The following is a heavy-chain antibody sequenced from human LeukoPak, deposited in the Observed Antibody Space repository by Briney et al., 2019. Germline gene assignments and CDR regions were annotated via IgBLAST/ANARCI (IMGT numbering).Heavy chain of an antibody. CDR3: ARGGVLRYFDWLSVPYYFDY. V-gene: IGHV3-11*01. CDR2: ISSSGSTI. CDR1: GFTFSDYY. J-gene: IGHJ4*02. Sequence: PGGSLRLSCAASGFTFSDYYMSWIRQAPGKGLEWVSYISSSGSTIYYADSVKGRFTISRDNAKSSLYLQMNSLRAEDTAVYYCARGGVLRYFDWLSVPYYFDYWGQGTLVTVSS. D-gene: IGHD3-9*01.